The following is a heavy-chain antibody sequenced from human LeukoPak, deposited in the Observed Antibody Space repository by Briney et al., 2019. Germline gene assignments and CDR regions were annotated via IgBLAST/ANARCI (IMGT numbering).Heavy chain of an antibody. J-gene: IGHJ3*01. CDR2: DSGSGGST. CDR3: AKRMIRGVNHDAFDL. V-gene: IGHV3-23*01. CDR1: GFTLSRYA. D-gene: IGHD3-10*01. Sequence: GGSLRLSCAASGFTLSRYAMSWVRQAPGKGLEWVSADSGSGGSTYYADSVKGLFTISRDNSKNTLYLQMNSLRAEDTAVYYCAKRMIRGVNHDAFDLWGQGTMVTVSS.